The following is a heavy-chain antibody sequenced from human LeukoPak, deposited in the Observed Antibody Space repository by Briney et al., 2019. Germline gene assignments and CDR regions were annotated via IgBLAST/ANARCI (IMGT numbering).Heavy chain of an antibody. J-gene: IGHJ4*02. CDR1: GFTFSSYS. Sequence: GGSLRLSCAASGFTFSSYSMNWVRQAPGKGLEWVSVIYSGGSTYYADSVKGRFTISRDNSKNTLYLQMNSLRAEDTAVYYCARGSVAVAEKPLDYWGQGTLVTVSS. V-gene: IGHV3-53*01. CDR3: ARGSVAVAEKPLDY. D-gene: IGHD6-19*01. CDR2: IYSGGST.